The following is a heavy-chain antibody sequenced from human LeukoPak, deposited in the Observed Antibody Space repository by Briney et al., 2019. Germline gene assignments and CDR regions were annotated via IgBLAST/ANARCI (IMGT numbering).Heavy chain of an antibody. CDR2: LYSGGST. CDR1: GLTFSDYY. V-gene: IGHV3-66*01. Sequence: PGGSLRLSCAASGLTFSDYYMSWVRQAPGKGLEWVSVLYSGGSTYYADSVKGRFSSSRDNSKNTLYLQMNSLRAEDTAVYYCARWGSGDYDYYYGMDVWGQGTTVTVSS. J-gene: IGHJ6*02. CDR3: ARWGSGDYDYYYGMDV. D-gene: IGHD4-17*01.